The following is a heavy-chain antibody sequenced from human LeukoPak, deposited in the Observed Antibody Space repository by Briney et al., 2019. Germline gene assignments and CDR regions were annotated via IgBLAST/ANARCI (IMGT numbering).Heavy chain of an antibody. CDR3: ASLKKPATYYDSPGHYY. D-gene: IGHD3-22*01. V-gene: IGHV1-69*13. CDR2: IIPIFGTA. J-gene: IGHJ4*02. CDR1: GGTFNNYT. Sequence: ASVKVSCKASGGTFNNYTISWVRQAPGQGLEWMGGIIPIFGTANYAQKFQGRVTITADESTGTAYMELSSLTSEDTAMYYCASLKKPATYYDSPGHYYWGQGTLVTVSS.